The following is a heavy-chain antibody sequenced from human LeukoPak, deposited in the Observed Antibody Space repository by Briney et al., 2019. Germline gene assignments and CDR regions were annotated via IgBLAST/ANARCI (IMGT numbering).Heavy chain of an antibody. J-gene: IGHJ3*02. Sequence: ASVKVSCKASGYTFTSYGMSWVRQAPGQGLEWMGWISPYNGNRNYAQKVQGRVTMTTSTSTSTAYMEVRSLRSDNTAVYYWASSQGLRDFDWLLTPPDAFDIWGQGTMGTVSS. V-gene: IGHV1-18*01. CDR1: GYTFTSYG. CDR2: ISPYNGNR. CDR3: ASSQGLRDFDWLLTPPDAFDI. D-gene: IGHD3-9*01.